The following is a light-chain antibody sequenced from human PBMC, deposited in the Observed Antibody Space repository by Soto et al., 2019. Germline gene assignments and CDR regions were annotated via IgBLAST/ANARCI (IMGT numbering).Light chain of an antibody. V-gene: IGLV1-51*02. J-gene: IGLJ2*01. Sequence: QSVLTQPPSVSAAPGQKVTISCSGSSSNIGNNYVSWYQQHPGTTPILLIYENNKRPSGIPDRFSGSTSGTSATLGITGLQAGDEADDYCGTWDSSLSAVVFGGGTKVTVL. CDR3: GTWDSSLSAVV. CDR1: SSNIGNNY. CDR2: ENN.